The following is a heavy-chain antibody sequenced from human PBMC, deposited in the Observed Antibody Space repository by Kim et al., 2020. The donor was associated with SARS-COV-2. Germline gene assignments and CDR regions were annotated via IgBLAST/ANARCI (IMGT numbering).Heavy chain of an antibody. CDR1: GGTFSSYA. CDR3: ARDPLGPVRGPTWVFLY. CDR2: IIPIFGTA. V-gene: IGHV1-69*13. J-gene: IGHJ4*02. Sequence: SVKVSCKASGGTFSSYAISWVRQAPGQGLEWMGGIIPIFGTANYAQKFQGRVTITADESTSTAYMELSSLRSEDTAVYYCARDPLGPVRGPTWVFLYWGQGTLVTVSS. D-gene: IGHD3-10*02.